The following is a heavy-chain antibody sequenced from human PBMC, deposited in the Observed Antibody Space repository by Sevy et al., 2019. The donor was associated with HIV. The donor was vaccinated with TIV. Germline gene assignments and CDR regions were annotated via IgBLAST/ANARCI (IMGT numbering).Heavy chain of an antibody. CDR2: ISESGIT. CDR1: NGSFSGYY. V-gene: IGHV4-34*01. Sequence: SETLSLTCAVHNGSFSGYYWNWIRQLPGKGLEWIGEISESGITYYNPSLKSRVTISVDTSMKQFSLKLNSVTAADTAVYFCARSPPVVVVPGAPSWFDPWGQGTLVTVSS. CDR3: ARSPPVVVVPGAPSWFDP. J-gene: IGHJ5*02. D-gene: IGHD2-2*01.